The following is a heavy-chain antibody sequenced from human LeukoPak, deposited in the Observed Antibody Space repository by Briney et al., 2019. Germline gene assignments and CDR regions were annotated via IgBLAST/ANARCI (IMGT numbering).Heavy chain of an antibody. Sequence: GGSLRLSCAASGFTFSNAWMSWVRQAPGKGLEWVGRIKSKTDGGTTDYAAPVKGRFTISRDDSKNTLYLQMNSLKTEDTAVYYCTTGESGSGQIAYGDYGAYFDYWGQGTLATVSS. D-gene: IGHD4-17*01. V-gene: IGHV3-15*01. J-gene: IGHJ4*02. CDR3: TTGESGSGQIAYGDYGAYFDY. CDR1: GFTFSNAW. CDR2: IKSKTDGGTT.